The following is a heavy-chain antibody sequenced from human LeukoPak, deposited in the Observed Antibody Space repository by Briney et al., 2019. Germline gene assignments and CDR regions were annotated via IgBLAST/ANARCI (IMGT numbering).Heavy chain of an antibody. Sequence: GSLRLSCAASGFTFSSYWMSWVRQAPGKGLEWVANIKQDGSEKYYVDSVKGRFTISRDNAKNSLYLQMNSLRAEDTAVYYCARVTGRDGYNFPGYWGQGTLVTVSS. V-gene: IGHV3-7*01. CDR1: GFTFSSYW. D-gene: IGHD5-24*01. J-gene: IGHJ4*02. CDR2: IKQDGSEK. CDR3: ARVTGRDGYNFPGY.